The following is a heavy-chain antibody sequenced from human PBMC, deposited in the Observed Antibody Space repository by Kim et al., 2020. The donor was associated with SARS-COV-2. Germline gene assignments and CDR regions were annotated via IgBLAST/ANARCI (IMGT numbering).Heavy chain of an antibody. J-gene: IGHJ1*01. Sequence: PSLKSRVTISVDTSKNQFSLKLSSVTAADTAVYYCANTNIAAAGRAGFQHWGQGTLVTVSS. V-gene: IGHV4-59*01. D-gene: IGHD6-13*01. CDR3: ANTNIAAAGRAGFQH.